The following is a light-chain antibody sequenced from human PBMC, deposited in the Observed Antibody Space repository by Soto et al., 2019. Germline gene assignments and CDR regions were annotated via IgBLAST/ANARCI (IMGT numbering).Light chain of an antibody. CDR2: EVT. Sequence: QSALTHPASWSGVHVQWITIFSPKASSDVGSYNLVSWFQHHPGKAPKLLIYEVTKRPSGVSNRFSGSKSGNTASLTISGLQAEDEPDYYCSSYTNIIALAFGG. J-gene: IGLJ3*02. CDR3: SSYTNIIALA. V-gene: IGLV2-14*02. CDR1: SSDVGSYNL.